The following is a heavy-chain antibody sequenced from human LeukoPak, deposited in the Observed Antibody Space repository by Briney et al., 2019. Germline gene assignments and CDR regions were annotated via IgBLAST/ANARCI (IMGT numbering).Heavy chain of an antibody. Sequence: GGSLRLSCASSGFTVSNHCMHWVRQAPGKRLVWVSRICSDGTKYYADSVKGRFTISRDDAKNTPSLQMNSLRAEDTAVYYCAREVEVGMGFDYWGQGSLVTVSS. V-gene: IGHV3-74*01. CDR1: GFTVSNHC. D-gene: IGHD3-22*01. J-gene: IGHJ4*02. CDR2: ICSDGTK. CDR3: AREVEVGMGFDY.